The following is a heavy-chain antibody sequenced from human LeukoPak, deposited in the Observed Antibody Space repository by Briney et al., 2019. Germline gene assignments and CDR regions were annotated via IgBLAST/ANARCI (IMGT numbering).Heavy chain of an antibody. CDR2: ISSSGSTI. V-gene: IGHV3-11*01. CDR1: GFTFSDYY. Sequence: PGGSLRLSCAASGFTFSDYYMSWIRQAPGKGLEWVSYISSSGSTIYYADSVKGRFTISRDNAKNSLYLQMNSLRAEDTAVYYCASLTPVVVTAPRGYWGQGTLVTVSS. CDR3: ASLTPVVVTAPRGY. D-gene: IGHD2-21*02. J-gene: IGHJ4*02.